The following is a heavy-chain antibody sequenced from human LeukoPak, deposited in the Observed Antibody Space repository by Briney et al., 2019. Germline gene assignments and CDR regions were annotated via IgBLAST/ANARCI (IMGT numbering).Heavy chain of an antibody. Sequence: ASVKVSRKASGYTFTSYDINWVRQATGQGLEWMGWMNPNSGNTGYAQKFQGRVTMTRNTSISTAYMELSSLRSEDTAVYYCARDPYYYGSGSYGIWGQGTMVTVSS. CDR2: MNPNSGNT. V-gene: IGHV1-8*01. D-gene: IGHD3-10*01. CDR1: GYTFTSYD. CDR3: ARDPYYYGSGSYGI. J-gene: IGHJ3*02.